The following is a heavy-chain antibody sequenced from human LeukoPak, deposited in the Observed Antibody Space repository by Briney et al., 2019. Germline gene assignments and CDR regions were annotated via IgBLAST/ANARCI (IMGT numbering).Heavy chain of an antibody. CDR2: ISAYNGNT. Sequence: ASVKLSCKASGYTFTSYGISWVRQAPGQGLEWMGWISAYNGNTNYAQKLQGRVTMTTDTSTSTAYMELRSLRSDDAAVYYCARDRPGITVIVVETLDYWGQGTLVTVSS. D-gene: IGHD3-22*01. CDR3: ARDRPGITVIVVETLDY. J-gene: IGHJ4*02. CDR1: GYTFTSYG. V-gene: IGHV1-18*01.